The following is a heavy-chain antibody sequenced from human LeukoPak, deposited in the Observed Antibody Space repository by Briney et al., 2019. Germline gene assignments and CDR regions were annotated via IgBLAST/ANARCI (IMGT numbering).Heavy chain of an antibody. CDR3: ARGPRGAAGTYYYYYGMDV. J-gene: IGHJ6*02. V-gene: IGHV1-2*02. CDR1: GYTFTGYY. Sequence: ASVKVSCKASGYTFTGYYMHWVRQAPGQGLEWMGWINPNSGGTNYAQKLQGRVTMTTDTSTSTVYMELWSLRSDDTAVYYCARGPRGAAGTYYYYYGMDVWGQGTTVTVSS. D-gene: IGHD1/OR15-1a*01. CDR2: INPNSGGT.